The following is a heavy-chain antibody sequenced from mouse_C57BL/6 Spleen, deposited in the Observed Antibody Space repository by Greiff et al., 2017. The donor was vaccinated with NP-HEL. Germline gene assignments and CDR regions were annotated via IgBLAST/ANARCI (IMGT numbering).Heavy chain of an antibody. CDR2: ISYDGSN. CDR1: GYSITSGYY. V-gene: IGHV3-6*01. Sequence: EVKLMESGPGLVKPSQSLSLTCSVTGYSITSGYYWNWIRQFPGNKLEWMGYISYDGSNNYNPSLKNRISITRDTSKNQFFLKLNSVTTEDTATYYCAREISWDYFDYWGQGTTLTVSS. CDR3: AREISWDYFDY. J-gene: IGHJ2*01.